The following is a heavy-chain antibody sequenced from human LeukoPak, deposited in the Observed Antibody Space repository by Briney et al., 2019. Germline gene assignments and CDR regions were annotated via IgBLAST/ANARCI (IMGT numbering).Heavy chain of an antibody. Sequence: SETLSLTCTVSGGSISSHYWSWIRQPPGKGLEWIGYIYYSGSTNYNPSLKSRVTISVDTSKNQFSLKLSSVTAADTAVYYCARDSSSSFSYYYYYYLDVWGKGTTVTVSS. V-gene: IGHV4-59*11. J-gene: IGHJ6*03. D-gene: IGHD6-6*01. CDR3: ARDSSSSFSYYYYYYLDV. CDR1: GGSISSHY. CDR2: IYYSGST.